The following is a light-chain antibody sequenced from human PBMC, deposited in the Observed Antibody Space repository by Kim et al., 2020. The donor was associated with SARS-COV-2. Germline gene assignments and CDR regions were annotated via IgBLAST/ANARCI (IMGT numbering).Light chain of an antibody. CDR3: SSYTSSSTS. J-gene: IGLJ2*01. Sequence: QSALTQPASVSGSPGQSITISCTGTSSDVGGYNYVSWYQQHPGKAPKLMIYDFSKRPSGVSNRFSGSKSGNTASLNISGLQAEDEADYYCSSYTSSSTSFGGGTQPSVL. V-gene: IGLV2-14*01. CDR2: DFS. CDR1: SSDVGGYNY.